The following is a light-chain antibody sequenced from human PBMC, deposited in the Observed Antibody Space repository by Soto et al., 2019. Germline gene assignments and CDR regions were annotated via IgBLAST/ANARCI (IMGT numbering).Light chain of an antibody. CDR3: MQALQTPCA. V-gene: IGKV2-28*01. J-gene: IGKJ1*01. Sequence: EIVMPQSPLSLPFAPGEPACISCRSRQSLLHSNGNNYLVCYLQKPGQSPQLLIYVGSNRASVGPDGFRGSGSGTDFTLKISRVEAEDVGVYYCMQALQTPCAFGQGTKVEIK. CDR2: VGS. CDR1: QSLLHSNGNNY.